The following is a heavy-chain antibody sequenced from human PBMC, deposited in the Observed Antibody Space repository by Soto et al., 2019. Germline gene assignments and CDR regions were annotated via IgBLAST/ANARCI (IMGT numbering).Heavy chain of an antibody. D-gene: IGHD2-15*01. CDR1: GYSISSGYH. J-gene: IGHJ5*02. Sequence: ETLSLTCTVSGYSISSGYHWAWIRQPPGKGLEWLGSVHYSGNTYYNPSLKSRLTISVDKSKNQFSLNLSSVTAADTAVYYCARQDRVVAEGRWFDPWGQGTLVTVSS. CDR3: ARQDRVVAEGRWFDP. V-gene: IGHV4-38-2*02. CDR2: VHYSGNT.